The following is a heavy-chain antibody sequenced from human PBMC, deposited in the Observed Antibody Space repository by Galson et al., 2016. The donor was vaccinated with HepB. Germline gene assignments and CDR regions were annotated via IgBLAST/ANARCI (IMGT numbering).Heavy chain of an antibody. D-gene: IGHD4/OR15-4a*01. Sequence: SETLSLTCTVSGASLTNKAYYWSWIRQSPGKGLEWIGYIDNSGGTKYNPPLKSRVTISLDTAKNQFSLTLTSVSVADTAIYYCAREGAQLTTQIWFDPWGQGTLVTVSS. CDR1: GASLTNKAYY. V-gene: IGHV4-61*08. CDR2: IDNSGGT. J-gene: IGHJ5*02. CDR3: AREGAQLTTQIWFDP.